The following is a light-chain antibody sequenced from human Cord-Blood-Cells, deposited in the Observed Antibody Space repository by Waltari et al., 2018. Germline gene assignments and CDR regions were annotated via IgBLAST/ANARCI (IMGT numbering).Light chain of an antibody. CDR1: QGISSW. CDR2: AAS. Sequence: DSQMTESPSSGSGAVGDIDTITCRASQGISSWLAWYQQKPGKAPKLLIYAASSLQSGVPSRFSGSGSGTDFTLTISSLQPEDFATYYCQQANSFPVTFGQGTKLEIK. CDR3: QQANSFPVT. V-gene: IGKV1-12*01. J-gene: IGKJ2*01.